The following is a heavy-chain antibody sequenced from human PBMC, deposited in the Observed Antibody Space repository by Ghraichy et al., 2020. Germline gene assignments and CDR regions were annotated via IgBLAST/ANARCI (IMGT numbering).Heavy chain of an antibody. CDR2: INHSGST. Sequence: SETLSLTCAVYGGSFSGYYWSWIRQPPGKGLEWIGEINHSGSTNYNPSLKSRVTISVDTSKNQFSLKLSSVTAADTAVYYCARAITMVRGVITTFDYWGQGTLVTVSS. J-gene: IGHJ4*02. CDR3: ARAITMVRGVITTFDY. CDR1: GGSFSGYY. D-gene: IGHD3-10*01. V-gene: IGHV4-34*01.